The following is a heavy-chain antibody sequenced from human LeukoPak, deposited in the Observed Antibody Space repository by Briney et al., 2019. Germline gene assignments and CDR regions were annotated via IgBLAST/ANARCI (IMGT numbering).Heavy chain of an antibody. CDR2: ISYDGSNK. D-gene: IGHD4-17*01. CDR1: GFTFRSYA. V-gene: IGHV3-30-3*01. CDR3: AGNDYGDYYFDY. J-gene: IGHJ4*02. Sequence: PGGSLRLSCAASGFTFRSYALHWVRQAPGKGLEWVAVISYDGSNKYYADSVKGRFTISRDNSKNTLYLQMNSLSAEDTAVYYCAGNDYGDYYFDYWGQGTLVTVSS.